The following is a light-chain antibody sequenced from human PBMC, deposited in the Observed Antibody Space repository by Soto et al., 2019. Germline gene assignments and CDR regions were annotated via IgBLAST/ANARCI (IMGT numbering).Light chain of an antibody. V-gene: IGKV3-11*01. J-gene: IGKJ1*01. Sequence: EIVMTQSPATLSVSPGERATLSCRASQSVSNNLAWYQQKPGQAPRLLIYDASNRATGIPARFSGSGSGTDFTLTISSLEPEDFAVYYCQQRSNWPPTFGQGTKVDI. CDR2: DAS. CDR1: QSVSNN. CDR3: QQRSNWPPT.